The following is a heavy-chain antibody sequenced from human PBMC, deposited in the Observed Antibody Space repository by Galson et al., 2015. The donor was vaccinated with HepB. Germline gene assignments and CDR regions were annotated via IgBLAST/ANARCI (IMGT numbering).Heavy chain of an antibody. V-gene: IGHV5-51*01. CDR3: ARRGIYDSSGHDAFDI. J-gene: IGHJ3*02. Sequence: QSGAEVKKPGESLKISCKGSGHSFTSYWIGWVRQMPGKGLEWMGIIYPGDSDTRYSPSFQGQVTISADKSISTAYLQWRSLKASDTAVYYCARRGIYDSSGHDAFDIWGQGAMVTVSS. D-gene: IGHD3-22*01. CDR2: IYPGDSDT. CDR1: GHSFTSYW.